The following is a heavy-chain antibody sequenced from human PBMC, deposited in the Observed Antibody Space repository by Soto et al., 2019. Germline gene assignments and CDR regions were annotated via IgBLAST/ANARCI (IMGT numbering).Heavy chain of an antibody. D-gene: IGHD4-4*01. CDR2: IYPGDSDT. J-gene: IGHJ6*02. V-gene: IGHV5-51*01. Sequence: GESLKISCKGSGYSFTSYWIGWVRQMPGKGLEWVGIIYPGDSDTRYSPSFQGQVTISADKPISTAYLQWSSLKASDTAMYYCARHGYSNYAYYYYGMDVWGQGTTVTVSS. CDR3: ARHGYSNYAYYYYGMDV. CDR1: GYSFTSYW.